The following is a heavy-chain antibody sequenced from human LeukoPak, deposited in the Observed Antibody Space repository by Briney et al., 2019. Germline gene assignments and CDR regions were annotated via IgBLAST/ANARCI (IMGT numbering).Heavy chain of an antibody. V-gene: IGHV3-53*01. CDR3: ARDLNY. CDR1: GFTVINNY. J-gene: IGHJ4*02. CDR2: IDTGVNT. Sequence: PGGSLRLSCAASGFTVINNYMAWVRQVPGKGLEWVSIIDTGVNTYYTDSVRGRFTISRDNSKNTLCLQMNSLRAEDTAMYYCARDLNYWGQGTLVTVSS.